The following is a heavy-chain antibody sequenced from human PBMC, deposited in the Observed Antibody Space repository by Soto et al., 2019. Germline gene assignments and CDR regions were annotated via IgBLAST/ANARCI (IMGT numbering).Heavy chain of an antibody. J-gene: IGHJ6*02. CDR3: ARMDRIAGGYYHYYGMEV. V-gene: IGHV4-4*02. CDR1: GGSISSSNW. D-gene: IGHD6-13*01. Sequence: SETLSLTCAVSGGSISSSNWWSWVRQPPGKGLEWIGEIYHSGSTNYNPSLKSRVTISVDKSKNQFSLKLSSVTAADTAVYYCARMDRIAGGYYHYYGMEVWGQGTTVTVSS. CDR2: IYHSGST.